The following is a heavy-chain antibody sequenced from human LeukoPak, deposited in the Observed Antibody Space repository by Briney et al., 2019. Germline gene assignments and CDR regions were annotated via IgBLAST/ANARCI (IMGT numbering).Heavy chain of an antibody. CDR3: ARSVTAAGSKSGLFDY. CDR1: GGTFSSYA. Sequence: SVKVSCTASGGTFSSYAISWVRQAPGQGIEWMGGIIPIFGTANYAQKFQGRVTITTDESTSTAYMELSSLRSEDTAVYYCARSVTAAGSKSGLFDYWGQGTLVTVSS. CDR2: IIPIFGTA. V-gene: IGHV1-69*05. J-gene: IGHJ4*02. D-gene: IGHD6-13*01.